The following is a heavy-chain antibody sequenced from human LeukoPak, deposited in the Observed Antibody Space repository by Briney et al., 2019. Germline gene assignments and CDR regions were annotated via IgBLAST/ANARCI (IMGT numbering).Heavy chain of an antibody. CDR3: ARDYCTNGVCQGIDY. CDR1: GGTFSSYA. D-gene: IGHD2-8*01. J-gene: IGHJ4*02. Sequence: GASVKVSCKASGGTFSSYAISWVRQAPGQGLEWMGRIIPILGIANYAQKFQGRVTITADKSTSTAYMELSSLRSEDTAVYYCARDYCTNGVCQGIDYWGQGTLVTVSS. CDR2: IIPILGIA. V-gene: IGHV1-69*04.